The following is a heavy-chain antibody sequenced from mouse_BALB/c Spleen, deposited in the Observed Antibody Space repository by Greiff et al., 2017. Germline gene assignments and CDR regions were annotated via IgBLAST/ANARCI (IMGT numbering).Heavy chain of an antibody. V-gene: IGHV2-9*02. Sequence: VQLVESGPGLVAPSQSLSITCTVSGFSLTSYGVHWVRQPPGKGLAWLGVIWAGGSTNYNSALMSRLSISKDNSKSQVFLKMNSLQTDDTAMYYCARVYGSRAMDYWGQGTSVTVSS. D-gene: IGHD1-1*01. CDR1: GFSLTSYG. CDR2: IWAGGST. CDR3: ARVYGSRAMDY. J-gene: IGHJ4*01.